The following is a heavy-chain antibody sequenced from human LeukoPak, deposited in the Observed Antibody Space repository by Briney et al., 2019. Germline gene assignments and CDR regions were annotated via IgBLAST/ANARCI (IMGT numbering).Heavy chain of an antibody. CDR3: ARDKNWSFVN. Sequence: ASVKVSCKTSGYTFISYGLTWVRQAPGQGLEWVGWLSPYSGNTNYAQKFQGRVTMTTDTSTATAYMELRNLRSDDTAVYFCARDKNWSFVNWGQGTLVTVSS. CDR1: GYTFISYG. J-gene: IGHJ4*02. V-gene: IGHV1-18*01. CDR2: LSPYSGNT. D-gene: IGHD1-1*01.